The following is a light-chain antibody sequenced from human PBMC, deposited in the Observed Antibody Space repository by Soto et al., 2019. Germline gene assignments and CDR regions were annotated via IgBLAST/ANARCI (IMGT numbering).Light chain of an antibody. CDR2: EDN. CDR3: QSYDANYVV. Sequence: NFMLTQPHSVSESPGKTVTISCIGSGGSIATNYVQWYQQRPASAPITVIYEDNQRPSGVPDRFSGSIDSSSNSASLTISGLKTEDEADYYCQSYDANYVVFGGGTKLTVL. J-gene: IGLJ2*01. V-gene: IGLV6-57*02. CDR1: GGSIATNY.